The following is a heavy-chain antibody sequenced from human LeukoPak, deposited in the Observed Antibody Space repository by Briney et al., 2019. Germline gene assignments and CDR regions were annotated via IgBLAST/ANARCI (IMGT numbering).Heavy chain of an antibody. D-gene: IGHD6-19*01. CDR1: GFTFNSYA. Sequence: GGSLRLSCAASGFTFNSYAMHCVRQAQGQGLEYVSAISSNGGSTYYANSVKGRFTISRDNSKNMLYLQMGSLRAEDMAVYYCARDLYSSGWYELQFDYWGQGTLVTVSS. CDR2: ISSNGGST. CDR3: ARDLYSSGWYELQFDY. V-gene: IGHV3-64*01. J-gene: IGHJ4*02.